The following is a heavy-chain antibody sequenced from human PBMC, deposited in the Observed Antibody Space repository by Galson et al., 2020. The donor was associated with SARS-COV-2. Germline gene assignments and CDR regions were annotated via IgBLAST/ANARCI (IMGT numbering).Heavy chain of an antibody. J-gene: IGHJ6*03. V-gene: IGHV4-34*01. Sequence: SETLSLTCAVYGGSFSGYYWTWIRQPPGKGLEWIGEINIGGNNNYSPSLRSRVTVSVDTSKNQFSLNLRSVTDADTALYYCARGHRGVVPSPVLGLGPYYSYYYMDVWDKGTTVTVSS. CDR2: INIGGNN. D-gene: IGHD3-10*01. CDR3: ARGHRGVVPSPVLGLGPYYSYYYMDV. CDR1: GGSFSGYY.